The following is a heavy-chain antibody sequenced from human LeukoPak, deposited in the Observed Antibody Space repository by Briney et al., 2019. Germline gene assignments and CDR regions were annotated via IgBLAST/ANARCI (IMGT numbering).Heavy chain of an antibody. CDR2: TYYRSKWYN. CDR1: GDSVSSNSAA. J-gene: IGHJ4*02. D-gene: IGHD5-12*01. V-gene: IGHV6-1*01. CDR3: ARGFGYSGYGIDY. Sequence: SQTLSLTCAISGDSVSSNSAAWNWIRQSPSRGLEWLGRTYYRSKWYNDYAVSVKSRITINPDTSKNQFSLKLNSVTAADTAVYYCARGFGYSGYGIDYWGQGTLVTVSS.